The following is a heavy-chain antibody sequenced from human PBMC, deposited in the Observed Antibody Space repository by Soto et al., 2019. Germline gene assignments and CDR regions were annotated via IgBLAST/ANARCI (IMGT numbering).Heavy chain of an antibody. CDR1: XYSISSGSY. J-gene: IGHJ4*01. D-gene: IGHD6-19*01. CDR3: ARVHVMVVAGSTFDY. Sequence: SETLSLTCTVSXYSISSGSYWAWIRQPPGKGPEWIASIYHGGTTFYNPSLKSRITISVDTSNNQFSLKLTSVTAADTAVYYCARVHVMVVAGSTFDYWGHGTLVTVSS. CDR2: IYHGGTT. V-gene: IGHV4-38-2*02.